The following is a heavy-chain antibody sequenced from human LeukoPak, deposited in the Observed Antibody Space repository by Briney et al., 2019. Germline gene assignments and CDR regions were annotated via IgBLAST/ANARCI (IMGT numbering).Heavy chain of an antibody. CDR3: ARDGVWFDYESSGFNWFDP. J-gene: IGHJ5*02. CDR1: GFTFSSYS. D-gene: IGHD3-22*01. Sequence: GGSLRLSCAASGFTFSSYSMNWVRQAPGKGLEWVSSISSSSSYIYYADSVKGRFTISRDNAKNSLYLQMNSLRAEDTAVYYCARDGVWFDYESSGFNWFDPWGQGTLVTVSS. CDR2: ISSSSSYI. V-gene: IGHV3-21*01.